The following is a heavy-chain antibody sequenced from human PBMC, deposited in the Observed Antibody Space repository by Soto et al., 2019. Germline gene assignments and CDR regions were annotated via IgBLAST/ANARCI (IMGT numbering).Heavy chain of an antibody. V-gene: IGHV4-30-2*01. Sequence: SETLSLTCTVSGVSIGSGDYSWSWIRQPPGKGLEWLGYIYHRGNTYYNPSLESRLTMSADRAKNQLSRSLRSVTAAETAMYYCVSSKYNMVEGPKWFDPWGQGILVTVSS. CDR3: VSSKYNMVEGPKWFDP. CDR2: IYHRGNT. J-gene: IGHJ5*02. D-gene: IGHD1-20*01. CDR1: GVSIGSGDYS.